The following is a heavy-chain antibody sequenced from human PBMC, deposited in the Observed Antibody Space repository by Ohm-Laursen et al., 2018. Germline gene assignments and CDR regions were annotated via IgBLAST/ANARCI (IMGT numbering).Heavy chain of an antibody. J-gene: IGHJ6*02. CDR3: AAVSSGGMDV. D-gene: IGHD6-19*01. Sequence: GASVKVSCKASGGTFDSYAVSWVRQAPGQGLEWMGGILPSFGILDYAQKFQGRVIMTEDTSTDTAYMELSSLRSEDTAVYYCAAVSSGGMDVWGQGTTVTVSS. CDR1: GGTFDSYA. V-gene: IGHV1-69*10. CDR2: ILPSFGIL.